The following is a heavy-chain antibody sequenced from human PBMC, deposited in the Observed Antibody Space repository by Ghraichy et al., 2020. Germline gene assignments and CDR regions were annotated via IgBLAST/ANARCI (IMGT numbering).Heavy chain of an antibody. J-gene: IGHJ4*02. CDR2: FSSTSSST. V-gene: IGHV3-11*06. Sequence: LTCAASEFTFSDYYMSWIRQAPGKGLEWVSYFSSTSSSTNYADSVKGRFTISRDNAKNSLYLQMNSLRAEDTAVYYCARSSGWTYFDYWGQGTLVTVSS. CDR1: EFTFSDYY. CDR3: ARSSGWTYFDY. D-gene: IGHD6-19*01.